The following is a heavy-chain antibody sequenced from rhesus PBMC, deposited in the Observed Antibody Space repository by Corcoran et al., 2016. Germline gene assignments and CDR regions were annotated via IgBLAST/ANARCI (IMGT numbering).Heavy chain of an antibody. J-gene: IGHJ1*01. D-gene: IGHD1-44*02. Sequence: QVQLQEPGPGLVKPSETLYSSCGASGGPISGYYRHWIRQVPGKGLAWIGYIGGSGGDTYYNPVFKSRVTLSADTSKNQFSLMMTSVTAADTAVYYCARWEAVLLYFELWGQGALVTVSS. CDR1: GGPISGYY. V-gene: IGHV4-165*02. CDR2: IGGSGGDT. CDR3: ARWEAVLLYFEL.